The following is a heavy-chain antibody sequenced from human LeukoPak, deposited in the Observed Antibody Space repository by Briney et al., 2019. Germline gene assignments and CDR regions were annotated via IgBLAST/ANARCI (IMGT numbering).Heavy chain of an antibody. CDR1: GFTFSSYG. J-gene: IGHJ4*02. V-gene: IGHV3-30*03. Sequence: GGSLRLSCAASGFTFSSYGMHWVRQVPGKGLEWVAVISYDGSNKYYADSVKGRFTISRDNSKNTLYLQMNSLRAEDTAVYYCARETDSSGYYVDYWGQGTLVTVSS. CDR2: ISYDGSNK. CDR3: ARETDSSGYYVDY. D-gene: IGHD3-22*01.